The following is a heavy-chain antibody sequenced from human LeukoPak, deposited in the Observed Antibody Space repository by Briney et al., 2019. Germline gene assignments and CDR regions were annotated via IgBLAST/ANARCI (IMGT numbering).Heavy chain of an antibody. CDR2: INHSGST. CDR3: ARGARIKLNRYCSSTSCYRPYFDY. Sequence: NPSETLSLTCAVYGGSFSGYYWSWIRQPPGKGLEWIGEINHSGSTNYNPSLKSRVTISVDTSKNQFSLKLSSVTAADTAVYYCARGARIKLNRYCSSTSCYRPYFDYWGQGTLVTVSS. CDR1: GGSFSGYY. J-gene: IGHJ4*02. D-gene: IGHD2-2*02. V-gene: IGHV4-34*01.